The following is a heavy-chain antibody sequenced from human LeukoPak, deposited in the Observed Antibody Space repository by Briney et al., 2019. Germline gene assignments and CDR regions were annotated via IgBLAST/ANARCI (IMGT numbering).Heavy chain of an antibody. CDR3: ARVGYCSTSCYTGYYYYMDV. D-gene: IGHD2-2*02. V-gene: IGHV3-11*04. CDR1: GFTFSDYY. J-gene: IGHJ6*03. Sequence: GGSLRLSCAASGFTFSDYYMSWIRQAPGKGLEWVSYISSSGSTIYYADSVKGRFTISRDNAKNSLYLQMNSLRAEDTAVYYCARVGYCSTSCYTGYYYYMDVWGKGTTLTVSS. CDR2: ISSSGSTI.